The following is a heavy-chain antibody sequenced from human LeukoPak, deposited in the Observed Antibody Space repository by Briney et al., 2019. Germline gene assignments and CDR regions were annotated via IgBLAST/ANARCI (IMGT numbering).Heavy chain of an antibody. D-gene: IGHD3-10*01. J-gene: IGHJ4*02. CDR1: GGSVSSGRYY. CDR3: ARGDRVGSSGYYFDN. V-gene: IGHV4-61*01. CDR2: LYYSGST. Sequence: SETLSLTCTASGGSVSSGRYYWSWIRRPPGKGLEWIGYLYYSGSTGYNPSLRSRVTMSVDTSNNHFFLKLSSVTAADTAVYYCARGDRVGSSGYYFDNWGQGTLVTVSS.